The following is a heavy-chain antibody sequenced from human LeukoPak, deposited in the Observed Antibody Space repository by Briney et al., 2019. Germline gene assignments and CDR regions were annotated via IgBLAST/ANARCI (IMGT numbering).Heavy chain of an antibody. CDR3: AKPPSDTAVAGDY. V-gene: IGHV3-23*01. CDR2: ISDSGFST. D-gene: IGHD6-19*01. Sequence: GGSLRLSCAASGFTFSNYAMSWVRQAPGKGLEWVSTISDSGFSTYYADAVKGRFTISRDNSNNMLYLQMNSLRAEDTAVYYCAKPPSDTAVAGDYWGQGTLVTVSS. CDR1: GFTFSNYA. J-gene: IGHJ4*02.